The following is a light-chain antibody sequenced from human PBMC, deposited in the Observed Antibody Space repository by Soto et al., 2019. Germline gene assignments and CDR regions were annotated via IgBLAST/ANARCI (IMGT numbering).Light chain of an antibody. Sequence: DIVMTQSPDSLSVSLGERATIKCRSSQSVLHRSNGNNYIAWYQQKPGKAPKLLIYAASDLQAEVPSRFSGSGSGTDFTLTISSLQAEDFATYYCLQDHDYQWTFGQGTKLEIK. CDR2: AAS. CDR1: QSVLHRSNGNNY. CDR3: LQDHDYQWT. J-gene: IGKJ2*02. V-gene: IGKV4-1*01.